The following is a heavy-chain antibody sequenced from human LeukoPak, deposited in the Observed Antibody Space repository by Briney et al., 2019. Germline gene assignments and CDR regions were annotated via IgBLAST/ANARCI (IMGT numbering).Heavy chain of an antibody. D-gene: IGHD3-9*01. J-gene: IGHJ4*02. CDR3: ARVPLDWSIDY. Sequence: SETLSLTCTVSGGSVSSGGYYWSWIRQPPGKGLEWIGYIYHSGSTYYNPSLKSRVTISVDTSKNQFSLKLSSVTAADTAVYYCARVPLDWSIDYWGQGTLVTVSS. V-gene: IGHV4-61*08. CDR2: IYHSGST. CDR1: GGSVSSGGYY.